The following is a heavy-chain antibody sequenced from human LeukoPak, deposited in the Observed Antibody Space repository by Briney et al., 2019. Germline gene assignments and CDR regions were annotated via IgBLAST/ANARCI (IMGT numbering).Heavy chain of an antibody. Sequence: GGSLRLSCAASGFTFDDYAMHWVRQAPGKGLKWVSGISWNSGSIGYADSVKGRFTISRDNAKNSLYLQMNSLRAEDTALYYCATSRRGNYCSSTSCHSGDYWGQGTLVTVSS. V-gene: IGHV3-9*01. D-gene: IGHD2-2*01. J-gene: IGHJ4*02. CDR3: ATSRRGNYCSSTSCHSGDY. CDR2: ISWNSGSI. CDR1: GFTFDDYA.